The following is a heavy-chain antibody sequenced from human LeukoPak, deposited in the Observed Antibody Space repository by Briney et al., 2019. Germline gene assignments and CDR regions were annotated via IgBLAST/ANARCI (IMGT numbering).Heavy chain of an antibody. CDR2: MNANSGNT. CDR3: ARSPTSITGTEFDY. CDR1: GYTFTSYD. Sequence: GASVKVSCKASGYTFTSYDINWVRQATGQGLEWMGWMNANSGNTGYAQEFQGRVTITRSTSISTAYMELSSLRSEDMAVYYCARSPTSITGTEFDYWGQGTLVTVSS. D-gene: IGHD1-20*01. V-gene: IGHV1-8*03. J-gene: IGHJ4*02.